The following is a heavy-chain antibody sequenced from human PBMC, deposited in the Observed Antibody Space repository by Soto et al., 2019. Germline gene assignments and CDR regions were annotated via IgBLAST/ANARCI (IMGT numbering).Heavy chain of an antibody. CDR1: VYSVSSNRAA. CDR2: TYYRSKWYN. Sequence: SATISLTGGISVYSVSSNRAAWNWIIHSPSRGLEWLGRTYYRSKWYNEYAPSLKSRMTINSDTSKNQFSLQLNSVTPEDTAVYYCATVMLIRGNHRYMEVWEQGTALSVS. V-gene: IGHV6-1*01. J-gene: IGHJ6*03. D-gene: IGHD3-10*01. CDR3: ATVMLIRGNHRYMEV.